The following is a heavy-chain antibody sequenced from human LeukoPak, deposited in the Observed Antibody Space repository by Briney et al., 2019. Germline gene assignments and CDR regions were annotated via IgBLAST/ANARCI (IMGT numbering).Heavy chain of an antibody. D-gene: IGHD5-12*01. CDR2: IKYDGIDK. J-gene: IGHJ6*02. CDR3: ARDGSKWLRAGGNYGMDV. V-gene: IGHV3-7*01. Sequence: GGSLRLSCAASGFIFTDYWMNWVRQAPGKGLEWVAMIKYDGIDKQYLDSVKGRFTISRDNAKNTLYLQMNSLRAEDTAVYYCARDGSKWLRAGGNYGMDVWGQGTTVTVSS. CDR1: GFIFTDYW.